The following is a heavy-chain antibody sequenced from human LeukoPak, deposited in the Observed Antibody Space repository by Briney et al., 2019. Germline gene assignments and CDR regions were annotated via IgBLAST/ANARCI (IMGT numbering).Heavy chain of an antibody. CDR1: GFTFSSYA. CDR2: ISGSGGST. V-gene: IGHV3-23*01. CDR3: ARSCSGATCYGDS. J-gene: IGHJ4*02. D-gene: IGHD2-15*01. Sequence: GGSLRLSCAASGFTFSSYAMSWVRQAPGKGLEWVSAISGSGGSTYSADSVKGRFTISRDNSNNTLYLQMNSLRVEDTAVYYCARSCSGATCYGDSWGQGTLVTVSS.